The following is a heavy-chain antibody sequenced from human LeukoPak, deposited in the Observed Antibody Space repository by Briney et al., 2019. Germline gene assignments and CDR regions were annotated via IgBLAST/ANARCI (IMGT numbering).Heavy chain of an antibody. J-gene: IGHJ4*02. Sequence: GGSLRLSCAASGFTFGDYSMNWVRQATGKGLEWVSYISSIGATIYYADSEKGRFTISRDNAKNSLFLQMNSLRAEDTAVYYCARGPYKYVISANPDYWGQGTLVTVSS. D-gene: IGHD1-1*01. CDR3: ARGPYKYVISANPDY. V-gene: IGHV3-48*01. CDR2: ISSIGATI. CDR1: GFTFGDYS.